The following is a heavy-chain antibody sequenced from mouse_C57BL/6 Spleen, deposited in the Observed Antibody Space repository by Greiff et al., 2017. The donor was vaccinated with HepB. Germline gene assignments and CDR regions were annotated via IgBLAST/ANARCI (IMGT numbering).Heavy chain of an antibody. V-gene: IGHV1-80*01. CDR1: GYAFSSYW. Sequence: QVQLQQSGAELVKPGASVKISCKASGYAFSSYWMNWVKQRPGKGLEWIGQIYPGDGDTNYNGKFKGKATLTADKSSSTAYMQLSSLTSEDSAVYFYARGGSTVVATGRFAYWGQGTLVTVSA. CDR2: IYPGDGDT. D-gene: IGHD1-1*01. CDR3: ARGGSTVVATGRFAY. J-gene: IGHJ3*01.